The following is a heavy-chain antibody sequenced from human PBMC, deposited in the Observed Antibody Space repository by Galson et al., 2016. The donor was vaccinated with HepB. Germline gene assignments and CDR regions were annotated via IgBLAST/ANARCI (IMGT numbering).Heavy chain of an antibody. Sequence: SLRLSCAASGFTFSYYGMHWVRQAPGKGLEWVAVIWYDERNKFYADSVKGRFTISRDNSKNTLYLQMNSLSAEDTAVYFCARDGPTTVATGLLQYYYGMDVWGEGTTVTVSS. CDR3: ARDGPTTVATGLLQYYYGMDV. V-gene: IGHV3-33*01. D-gene: IGHD4-17*01. J-gene: IGHJ6*04. CDR2: IWYDERNK. CDR1: GFTFSYYG.